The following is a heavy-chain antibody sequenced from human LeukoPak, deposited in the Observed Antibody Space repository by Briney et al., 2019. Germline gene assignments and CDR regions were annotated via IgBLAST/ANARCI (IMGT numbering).Heavy chain of an antibody. Sequence: GGSLRLSCEASGFTLNSYIMHWVRQAPGKGLEWVALISFDGRDKQYADSVKGRFTISRDNSKNTLYLQMNSLRAEDTAVYYCAKRGDFSGYSTVDYWGQGTLVTVSS. J-gene: IGHJ4*02. CDR1: GFTLNSYI. D-gene: IGHD3-22*01. CDR3: AKRGDFSGYSTVDY. V-gene: IGHV3-30-3*02. CDR2: ISFDGRDK.